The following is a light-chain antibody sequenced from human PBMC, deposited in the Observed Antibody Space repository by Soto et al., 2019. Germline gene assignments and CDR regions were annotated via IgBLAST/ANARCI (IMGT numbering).Light chain of an antibody. J-gene: IGKJ3*01. V-gene: IGKV1-5*01. CDR3: QQYNSYLFT. CDR1: RRISGG. CDR2: DAS. Sequence: DTQRPHPLSTLSASEEARVPITCRAGRRISGGLAWYQQKPGKAPKLLIYDASSLESGVPSRFSGSGSGTEFTLTISSLQPDDFATYYCQQYNSYLFTFGPGTKVDIK.